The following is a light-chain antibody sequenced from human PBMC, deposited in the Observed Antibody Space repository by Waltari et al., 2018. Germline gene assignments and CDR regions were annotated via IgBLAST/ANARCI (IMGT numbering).Light chain of an antibody. CDR3: QRYDSLPVT. J-gene: IGKJ4*01. V-gene: IGKV1-5*03. Sequence: DIQMTQSPSTLSASVGDRITITCRTSQSVKNNLAWYQQKPGKPPKVLIHKASRLEGGVPSRFSGSGYGTEFTLTISSLQPDDFATYYCQRYDSLPVTFGGGTRVEIK. CDR1: QSVKNN. CDR2: KAS.